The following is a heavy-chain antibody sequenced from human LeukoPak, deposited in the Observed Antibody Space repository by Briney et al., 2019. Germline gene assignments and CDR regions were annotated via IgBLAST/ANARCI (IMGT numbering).Heavy chain of an antibody. CDR3: ARSNXXDXKGYSPELRY. Sequence: XGYSFTSFYIHWLRQAPGQGFEWIGWSDPNTGATKYENFQGRVTMTTDTSIRTAYMDLTRLTSDDTAVYYCARSNXXDXKGYSPELRYWGQGTLVTVSS. J-gene: IGHJ4*02. D-gene: IGHD3-22*01. CDR1: GYSFTSFY. CDR2: SDPNTGAT. V-gene: IGHV1-2*02.